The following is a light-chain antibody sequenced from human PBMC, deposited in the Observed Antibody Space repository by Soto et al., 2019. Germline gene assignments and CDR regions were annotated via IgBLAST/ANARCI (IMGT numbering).Light chain of an antibody. Sequence: PSTLSASVGDRVTITCRASQSISRWLAWHQQKPGKAPRVLIYDVSSLESGVPSRFSGTGSGTEFTLTISSLQPDDFATYYCQHYIDYPLTFGGGTKVDIK. CDR1: QSISRW. CDR3: QHYIDYPLT. CDR2: DVS. J-gene: IGKJ4*01. V-gene: IGKV1-5*01.